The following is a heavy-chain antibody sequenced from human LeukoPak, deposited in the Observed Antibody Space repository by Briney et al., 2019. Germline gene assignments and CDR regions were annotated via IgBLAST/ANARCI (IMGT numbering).Heavy chain of an antibody. D-gene: IGHD6-13*01. V-gene: IGHV4-30-4*08. CDR2: IYYSGST. J-gene: IGHJ4*02. Sequence: PSETLSLTCTVSGGSISSGDYYWSWIRRPPGKGLEWIGYIYYSGSTYYNPSLKSRVTISVDTSKNQFSLKLSSVTAADTAVYYCARGQGIAAIGEFDYWGQGTLVTVSS. CDR3: ARGQGIAAIGEFDY. CDR1: GGSISSGDYY.